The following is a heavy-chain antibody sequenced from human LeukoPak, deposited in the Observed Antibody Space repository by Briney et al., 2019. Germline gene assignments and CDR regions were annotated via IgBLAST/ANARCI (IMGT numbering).Heavy chain of an antibody. CDR2: IRTRAYSETT. CDR1: GFIFRDHA. Sequence: GGSLRLSCTASGFIFRDHAMSWFRQAPGKGPEWVGFIRTRAYSETTEHAASVRGRFTISRDDSNDIAYLQMNSLKTEDTAVYYCSRNSGTLTGWPFDIWGQGTMVTVSS. CDR3: SRNSGTLTGWPFDI. J-gene: IGHJ3*02. V-gene: IGHV3-49*03. D-gene: IGHD5-12*01.